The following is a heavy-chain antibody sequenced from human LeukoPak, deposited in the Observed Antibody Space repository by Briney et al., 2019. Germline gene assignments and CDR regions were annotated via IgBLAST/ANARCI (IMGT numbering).Heavy chain of an antibody. CDR3: AREYCSSTSSSIFGP. CDR1: GYTFTGYY. J-gene: IGHJ5*02. D-gene: IGHD2-2*01. Sequence: ASVKVSCKASGYTFTGYYMHWVRQAPGQGLEWMGWINPNSGGTNYAQKFQGRVTMTRDTSISTAYMELSRLRSDDTAVYYCAREYCSSTSSSIFGPWGQGTLVTVSS. CDR2: INPNSGGT. V-gene: IGHV1-2*02.